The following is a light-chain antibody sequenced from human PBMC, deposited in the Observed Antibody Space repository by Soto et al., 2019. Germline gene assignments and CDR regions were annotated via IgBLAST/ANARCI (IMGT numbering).Light chain of an antibody. CDR3: QQYKSYSA. V-gene: IGKV1-5*01. Sequence: DIQMTQSPSTLSASVGDRVTITCRASQSISSWLAWYQQKPGKAPKLLIYDASSLESGVSSRFSGSGSGTDFTLTISSLQPDDFATYYCQQYKSYSAFGQGTKLEIK. J-gene: IGKJ2*01. CDR2: DAS. CDR1: QSISSW.